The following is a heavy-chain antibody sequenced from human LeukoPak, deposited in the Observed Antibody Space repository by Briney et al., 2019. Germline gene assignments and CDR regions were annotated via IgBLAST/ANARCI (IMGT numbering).Heavy chain of an antibody. V-gene: IGHV4-39*01. CDR1: GGSISSSSYY. CDR2: IYYSGST. Sequence: SETLSLTCTVSGGSISSSSYYWGWIRQPPGKGLEWIGSIYYSGSTYYNPSLESRVTISVDTSKNQFSLKLSSVTAADTAVYYCASYSYSSSWYPYYYYGMDVWGQGTTVTVSS. CDR3: ASYSYSSSWYPYYYYGMDV. J-gene: IGHJ6*02. D-gene: IGHD6-13*01.